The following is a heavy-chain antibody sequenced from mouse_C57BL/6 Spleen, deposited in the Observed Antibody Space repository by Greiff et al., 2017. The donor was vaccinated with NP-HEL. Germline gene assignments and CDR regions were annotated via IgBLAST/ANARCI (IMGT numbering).Heavy chain of an antibody. CDR3: ARWLNYAMDY. D-gene: IGHD2-2*01. J-gene: IGHJ4*01. CDR1: GYAFSSSW. Sequence: QVQLQQSGPELVKPGASVKISCKASGYAFSSSWMNWVKQRPGKGLEWIGRIYPGDGDTNYNGKFKGKATLTADKSSSTAYMQLSSLTSEDSAVYLCARWLNYAMDYWGQGTSVTVSS. V-gene: IGHV1-82*01. CDR2: IYPGDGDT.